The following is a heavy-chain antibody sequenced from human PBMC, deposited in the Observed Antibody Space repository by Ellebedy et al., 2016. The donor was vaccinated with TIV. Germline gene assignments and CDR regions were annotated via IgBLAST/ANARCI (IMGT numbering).Heavy chain of an antibody. CDR1: GDSVSSNSAA. CDR3: AGRGTAGTGFSY. V-gene: IGHV6-1*01. Sequence: SQTLSLTCAISGDSVSSNSAAWNWIRQSPSRGLEWLGRTYYRSKWNTDHAVSVKSRIIINADTSKNHISLQLNSVTPEDTAMYYCAGRGTAGTGFSYWGQGTLVTVSS. D-gene: IGHD3/OR15-3a*01. CDR2: TYYRSKWNT. J-gene: IGHJ4*02.